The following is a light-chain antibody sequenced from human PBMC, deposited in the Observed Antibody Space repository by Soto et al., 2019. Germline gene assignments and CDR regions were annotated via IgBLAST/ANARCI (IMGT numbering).Light chain of an antibody. J-gene: IGKJ2*01. CDR2: GAS. V-gene: IGKV3-20*01. CDR3: QFFGSSRYT. Sequence: EIVLTQSPGTLSLSPGERATLACRASQSISSSYLAWYQQKPGQAPRLLIYGASSRATGIPDRFSGSGSGTDFTLTISRLEPEDFAVYYCQFFGSSRYTFGHGTKLEIK. CDR1: QSISSSY.